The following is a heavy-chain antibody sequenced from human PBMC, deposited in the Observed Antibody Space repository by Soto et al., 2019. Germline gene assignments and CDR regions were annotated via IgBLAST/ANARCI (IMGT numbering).Heavy chain of an antibody. V-gene: IGHV1-18*04. CDR2: ISAYNGNT. D-gene: IGHD3-9*01. J-gene: IGHJ6*02. CDR3: ARKGGYDMLTGYTYYYYYGMDV. Sequence: QVQLVQSGAEVKKPGASVKVSCKASGYTFTSYGISWVRQAPGQGLEWMGWISAYNGNTNYAQKLQGRVTMTTDTSTSTAYMELRSLRSDDTAVYYCARKGGYDMLTGYTYYYYYGMDVWGQGTTVTVSS. CDR1: GYTFTSYG.